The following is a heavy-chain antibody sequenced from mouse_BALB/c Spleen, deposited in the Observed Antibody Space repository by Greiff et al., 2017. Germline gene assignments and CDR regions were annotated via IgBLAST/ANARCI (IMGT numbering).Heavy chain of an antibody. D-gene: IGHD2-4*01. Sequence: VKLMESGAELARPGASVKMSCKASGYTFTSYTMHWVKQRPGQGLEWIGYINPSSGYTNYNQKFKDKATLTADKSSSTAYMQLSSLTSEDSAVYYCARDDYDHYYFDYWGQGTTLTVSS. V-gene: IGHV1-4*01. J-gene: IGHJ2*01. CDR1: GYTFTSYT. CDR3: ARDDYDHYYFDY. CDR2: INPSSGYT.